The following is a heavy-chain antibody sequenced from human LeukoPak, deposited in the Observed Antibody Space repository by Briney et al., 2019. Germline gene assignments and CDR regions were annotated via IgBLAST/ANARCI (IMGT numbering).Heavy chain of an antibody. CDR1: GGSISSYY. CDR3: ARGRIAALYY. J-gene: IGHJ4*02. CDR2: IYYSGST. V-gene: IGHV4-59*01. D-gene: IGHD6-6*01. Sequence: PSETLSLTCTVSGGSISSYYWSWIRQPPGKGLEWIGYIYYSGSTNYNPSLKSRVTISVDTSKNQFSPKLGSVTAADTAVYYCARGRIAALYYWGQGTLVTVSS.